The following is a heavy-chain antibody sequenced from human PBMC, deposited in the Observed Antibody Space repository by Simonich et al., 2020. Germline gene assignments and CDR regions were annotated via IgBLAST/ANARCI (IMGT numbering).Heavy chain of an antibody. J-gene: IGHJ4*02. CDR1: GGSISSSSYY. CDR2: IYYSGST. CDR3: ARWAYSSSYFDY. Sequence: QLQLQESGPGLVKPSETLSLPCTVSGGSISSSSYYWGWIRQPPGKGLEWIGIIYYSGSTSYNPSLKSRVTISVDTSKNQFSLKLSSVTAADTAVYYCARWAYSSSYFDYWGQGTLVTVSS. V-gene: IGHV4-39*01. D-gene: IGHD6-6*01.